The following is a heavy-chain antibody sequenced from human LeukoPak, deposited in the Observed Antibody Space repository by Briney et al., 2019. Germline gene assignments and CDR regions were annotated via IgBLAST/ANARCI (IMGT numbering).Heavy chain of an antibody. CDR3: AREGQWLVRGDAFDI. CDR2: IHTSGST. CDR1: GDSISSDPCF. D-gene: IGHD6-19*01. Sequence: SETLSLTCTVSGDSISSDPCFWNWLRQPAGKGLEWIGRIHTSGSTNYSPSLKSRVTISLDTSKNQFSLKVTSATAADTAVYYCAREGQWLVRGDAFDIWGQGTMVTVSA. V-gene: IGHV4-61*02. J-gene: IGHJ3*02.